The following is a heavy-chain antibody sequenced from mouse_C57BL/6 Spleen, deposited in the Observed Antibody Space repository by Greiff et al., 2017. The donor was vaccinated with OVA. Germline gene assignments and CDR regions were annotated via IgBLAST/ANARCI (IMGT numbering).Heavy chain of an antibody. J-gene: IGHJ4*01. CDR2: IDPSDSYT. CDR3: ARGILGYYAMDY. D-gene: IGHD3-1*01. CDR1: GYTFTSYW. V-gene: IGHV1-69*01. Sequence: QVQLQQPGAELVMPGASVKLSCKASGYTFTSYWMPWVKQRPGQGLEWIGEIDPSDSYTNYNQKFKGKSTLTVDKSSSTAYMQLSSLTSEDSAVYYCARGILGYYAMDYWGQGTSVTVSS.